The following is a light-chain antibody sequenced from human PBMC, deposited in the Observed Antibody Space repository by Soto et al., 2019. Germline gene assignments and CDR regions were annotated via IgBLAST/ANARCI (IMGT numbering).Light chain of an antibody. CDR1: QSISTY. J-gene: IGKJ2*01. CDR3: HLSHNTPYL. V-gene: IGKV1-39*01. Sequence: DIQMTQSPSSLSASVGDRVTITCRASQSISTYLNWYQQKLGKAPKLLIYAASSLQSGVPSRFSGSGSGTDFARTIGSLQPEDFATYYCHLSHNTPYLFGGGTKREIK. CDR2: AAS.